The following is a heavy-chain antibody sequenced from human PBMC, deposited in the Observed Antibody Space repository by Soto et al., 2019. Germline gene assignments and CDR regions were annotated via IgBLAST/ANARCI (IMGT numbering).Heavy chain of an antibody. Sequence: ESGPTLVNPTQTLTLTCTFSGFSLSTSGMCVSWIRQPPGKALEWLALIDWDDDKYYSTSLKTRLTISKDTSKNQVVLTMTNMDPVDTATYYCARITAAAAGTWPRYYYSYGMEVWGQGTTVTVSS. D-gene: IGHD6-13*01. V-gene: IGHV2-70*01. J-gene: IGHJ6*02. CDR1: GFSLSTSGMC. CDR3: ARITAAAAGTWPRYYYSYGMEV. CDR2: IDWDDDK.